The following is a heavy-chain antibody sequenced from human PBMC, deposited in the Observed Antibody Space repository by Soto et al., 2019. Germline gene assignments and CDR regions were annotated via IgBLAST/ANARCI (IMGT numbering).Heavy chain of an antibody. CDR3: ARDGWWGPYYFDY. CDR1: GFTFSSYS. V-gene: IGHV3-21*01. CDR2: ISSSSSYI. Sequence: EVQLVESGGGLVKPGGSLRLSCAASGFTFSSYSMNWVRQAPGKGLEWVSSISSSSSYIYYADSVKGRFTISRDNAKNSLYLQMNSLRAEDTAVYYCARDGWWGPYYFDYWGQGTLVTVSS. J-gene: IGHJ4*02. D-gene: IGHD2-15*01.